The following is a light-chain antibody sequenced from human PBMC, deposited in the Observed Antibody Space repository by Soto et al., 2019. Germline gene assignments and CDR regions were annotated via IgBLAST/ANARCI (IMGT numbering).Light chain of an antibody. V-gene: IGKV1D-13*01. Sequence: AIQLTQSPSSLSASVGDRVSITCRASQDIKTYLAWYQQKQGKAPKLLISGTFTLQSGVPSRFNGSGSGTDFTLTISRLQPEDFATYYCQQYNKWPPWTFGHGTKVEIK. CDR3: QQYNKWPPWT. CDR2: GTF. J-gene: IGKJ1*01. CDR1: QDIKTY.